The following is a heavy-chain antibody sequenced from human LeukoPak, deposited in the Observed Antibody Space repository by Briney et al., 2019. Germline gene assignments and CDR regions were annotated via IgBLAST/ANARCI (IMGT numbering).Heavy chain of an antibody. CDR3: ARQGDLTMVRVAYFPNDAFDI. Sequence: PSETLSLTCTVSGGSISSSSYYWGWIRQPPGKGLEWIGSIYYSGSTYYNPSLKSRVTISVDTSKNQFSLKLSSVTAADTAVYYCARQGDLTMVRVAYFPNDAFDIWGQGTMVTVSS. V-gene: IGHV4-39*01. J-gene: IGHJ3*02. CDR2: IYYSGST. CDR1: GGSISSSSYY. D-gene: IGHD3-10*01.